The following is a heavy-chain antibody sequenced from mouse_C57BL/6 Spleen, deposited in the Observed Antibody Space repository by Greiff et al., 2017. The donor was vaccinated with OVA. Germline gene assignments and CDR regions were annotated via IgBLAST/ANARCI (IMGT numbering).Heavy chain of an antibody. J-gene: IGHJ1*03. V-gene: IGHV1-61*01. CDR2: IYPSDSET. CDR1: GYTFTSYW. CDR3: ARSYYGNYRYFDV. Sequence: QVQLKQPGAELVRPGSSVKLSCKASGYTFTSYWMDWVKQRPGQGLEWIGNIYPSDSETHYNQKFKDKATLTVDKSSSTAYMQLSSLTSEDSAVYYCARSYYGNYRYFDVWGTGTTVTVSS. D-gene: IGHD2-1*01.